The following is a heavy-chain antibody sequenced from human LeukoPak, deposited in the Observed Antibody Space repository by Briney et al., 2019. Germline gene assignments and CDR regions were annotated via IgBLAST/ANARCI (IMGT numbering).Heavy chain of an antibody. D-gene: IGHD2-15*01. J-gene: IGHJ4*02. V-gene: IGHV3-7*01. CDR1: GFTFSSSW. Sequence: GGSLRLSCAASGFTFSSSWMTWVRQAPGKGLEWVANIKEDGGEKYYVDSVKGRFTISRDNAKNSLYLQMNSLRAEDTAVYYCARDQSASPAAADYWGQGTLVTVSS. CDR2: IKEDGGEK. CDR3: ARDQSASPAAADY.